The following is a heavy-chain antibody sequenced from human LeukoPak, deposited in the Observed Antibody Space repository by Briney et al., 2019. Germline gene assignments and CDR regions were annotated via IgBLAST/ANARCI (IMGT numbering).Heavy chain of an antibody. CDR1: GFTFSSYA. J-gene: IGHJ3*02. D-gene: IGHD3-22*01. Sequence: SGGSLRLSCAASGFTFSSYAMSWVRQAPGKGLEWVSAISGSGGSTYYADSVKGRFTISRDNSKNTLYLQMNSLRAEDTAVYYCAKPRRGMIVVVMGAFDIWGQGTMVTVSS. CDR2: ISGSGGST. CDR3: AKPRRGMIVVVMGAFDI. V-gene: IGHV3-23*01.